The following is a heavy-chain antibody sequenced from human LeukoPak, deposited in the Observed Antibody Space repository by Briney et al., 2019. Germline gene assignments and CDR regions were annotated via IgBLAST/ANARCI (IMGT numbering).Heavy chain of an antibody. V-gene: IGHV4-34*01. CDR3: ARGRSEAVLAIDY. J-gene: IGHJ4*02. Sequence: KPSETLSLTCAVYGGSFSGYYWSWIRQPPGKGLEWIGEINHSGRTNYNPSLKSRVTISVDTSKNQFSLKLSSVTAADTAVNYCARGRSEAVLAIDYWGQGTLVTVSS. CDR1: GGSFSGYY. CDR2: INHSGRT. D-gene: IGHD2/OR15-2a*01.